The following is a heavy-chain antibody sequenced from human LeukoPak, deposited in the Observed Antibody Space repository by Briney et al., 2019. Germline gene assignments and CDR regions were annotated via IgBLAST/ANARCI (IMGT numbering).Heavy chain of an antibody. Sequence: SQTLSLTCTVSGASISSGGYYWSWIRQHPGKGLEWIGYIYYSGSTSYYNPSHKSRVTISVDTSKNQFSLKLTSVTAADTAVYYCALAGQLGDYWGQGTLVTVSS. J-gene: IGHJ4*02. D-gene: IGHD6-6*01. CDR1: GASISSGGYY. CDR2: IYYSGSTS. CDR3: ALAGQLGDY. V-gene: IGHV4-31*03.